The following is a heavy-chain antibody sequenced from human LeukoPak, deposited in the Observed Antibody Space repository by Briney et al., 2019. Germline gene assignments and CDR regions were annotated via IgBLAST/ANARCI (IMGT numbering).Heavy chain of an antibody. CDR1: GFTFSNAW. D-gene: IGHD5-12*01. Sequence: GGSLRLSCAASGFTFSNAWMSWVRQAPGKGLEWVGRIKSKTDGGTTDYAAPVQGRFTISRYDSKNTLYLQMNSLKTEDAAVYYCTTEPDSGRCWYGIDYWGQGTLVTVSS. CDR3: TTEPDSGRCWYGIDY. V-gene: IGHV3-15*01. CDR2: IKSKTDGGTT. J-gene: IGHJ4*02.